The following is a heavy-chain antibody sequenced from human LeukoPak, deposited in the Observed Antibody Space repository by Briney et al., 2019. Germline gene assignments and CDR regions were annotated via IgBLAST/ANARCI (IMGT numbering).Heavy chain of an antibody. CDR3: TRVGYIDEGIDY. J-gene: IGHJ4*02. CDR2: IKQDGSKK. CDR1: GFPFSSYW. D-gene: IGHD5-24*01. V-gene: IGHV3-7*04. Sequence: GGSLRLSYVASGFPFSSYWMTWVRQAPGKGLEWVANIKQDGSKKSYVDSVKGRFTISRDNAKNSLFLQMNSLRAEDTAIYYCTRVGYIDEGIDYWGQGTLVTVSS.